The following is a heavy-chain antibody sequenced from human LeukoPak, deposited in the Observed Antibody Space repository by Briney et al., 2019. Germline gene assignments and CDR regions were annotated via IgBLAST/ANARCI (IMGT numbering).Heavy chain of an antibody. V-gene: IGHV4-4*02. D-gene: IGHD3-10*01. CDR2: IYHSGST. CDR3: ARVRDYGSGSYSYYFDY. CDR1: GGSISSSNW. Sequence: PSETLSLTCAVSGGSISSSNWWSWVRQPPGKGLEWIGEIYHSGSTNYNPSLKSRVTISVDTSKNQFSLKLSSVTAADTAVYYCARVRDYGSGSYSYYFDYWGQGTLVTVSS. J-gene: IGHJ4*02.